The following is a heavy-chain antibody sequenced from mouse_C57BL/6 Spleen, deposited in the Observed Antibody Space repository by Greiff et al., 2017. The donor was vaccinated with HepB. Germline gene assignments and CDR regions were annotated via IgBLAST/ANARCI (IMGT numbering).Heavy chain of an antibody. CDR2: IYPSDSET. J-gene: IGHJ2*01. CDR3: ARRDLGPDY. Sequence: QVQLKQPGAELVRPGSSVKLSCKASGYTFTSYWMDWVKQRPGQGLEWIGNIYPSDSETHYNQKFKDKATLTVDKSSSTAYMQLSSLTSEDSAVYYCARRDLGPDYWGQGTTLTVSS. D-gene: IGHD4-1*01. V-gene: IGHV1-61*01. CDR1: GYTFTSYW.